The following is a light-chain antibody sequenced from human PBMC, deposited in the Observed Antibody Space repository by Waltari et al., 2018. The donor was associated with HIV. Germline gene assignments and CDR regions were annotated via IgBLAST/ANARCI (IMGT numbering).Light chain of an antibody. CDR2: RSN. CDR1: SSNIGRNY. J-gene: IGLJ2*01. Sequence: QSVLTQPPSASGTPGQRVTISCSGSSSNIGRNYLSWYQQLPGTAPKLLIYRSNQRPSGVPGRFSGSKSGTSASLAISGLRSEDEADYYCAAWDDSLSGHVVFGGGTKLTVL. V-gene: IGLV1-47*01. CDR3: AAWDDSLSGHVV.